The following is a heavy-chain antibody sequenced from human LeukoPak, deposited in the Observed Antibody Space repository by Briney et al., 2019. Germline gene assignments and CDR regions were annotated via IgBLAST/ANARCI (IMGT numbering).Heavy chain of an antibody. CDR1: GDSISSYY. V-gene: IGHV4-4*07. J-gene: IGHJ5*02. CDR3: ARDPTGTNWFDP. D-gene: IGHD1-14*01. CDR2: IDTSGST. Sequence: TSETLSLTCIVSGDSISSYYWTWIRQPAGKGLEWIGRIDTSGSTRYNPSLKSRVAMSIDTSKNQFSLKLSSVTAADTAVYYCARDPTGTNWFDPWGQGTLVTVSS.